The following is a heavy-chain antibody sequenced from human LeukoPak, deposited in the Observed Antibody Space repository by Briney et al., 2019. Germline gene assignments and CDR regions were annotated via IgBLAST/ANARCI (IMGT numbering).Heavy chain of an antibody. CDR3: ARDRPRYCGRTSCPVVY. CDR1: GFSFSSYN. CDR2: ISTSNSYI. D-gene: IGHD2-2*01. Sequence: GGSLRLSCAASGFSFSSYNMNWVRLAPGKGLEWVSSISTSNSYIYYADSVKGRFTISRDNAQSSLYLQMNSLTAEDTAVYYCARDRPRYCGRTSCPVVYWGQGILVTVSS. J-gene: IGHJ4*02. V-gene: IGHV3-21*01.